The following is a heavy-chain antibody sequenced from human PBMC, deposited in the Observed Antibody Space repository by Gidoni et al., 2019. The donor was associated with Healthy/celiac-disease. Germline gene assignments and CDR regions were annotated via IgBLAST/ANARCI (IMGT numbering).Heavy chain of an antibody. CDR2: INPSGST. J-gene: IGHJ3*02. CDR1: GGSFSGYY. Sequence: QLQLQQWGAGLLKPSETLSPTCAVYGGSFSGYYWSWIRQPPGKGLEWIGEINPSGSTNYNPSLKSRVTISVDTSKNQFSLKLSSVTAADTAVYYCARGLLARVPRSSSSSGVYAFDIWGQGTMVAVSS. V-gene: IGHV4-34*01. CDR3: ARGLLARVPRSSSSSGVYAFDI. D-gene: IGHD6-6*01.